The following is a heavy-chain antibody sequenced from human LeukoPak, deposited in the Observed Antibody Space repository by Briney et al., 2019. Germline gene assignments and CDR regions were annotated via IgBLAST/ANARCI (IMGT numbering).Heavy chain of an antibody. V-gene: IGHV4-34*01. CDR1: GGSFSGYY. CDR3: ARGRYYYDSSGYPREPFDL. J-gene: IGHJ2*01. CDR2: INHSGST. D-gene: IGHD3-22*01. Sequence: SETLALTCAVYGGSFSGYYWSWIRQPPGKGLEWIGEINHSGSTNYNPSLKSRVTISVDTSKNQSSLRLSSVTAADTAVYSCARGRYYYDSSGYPREPFDLWGRGTLVTVSS.